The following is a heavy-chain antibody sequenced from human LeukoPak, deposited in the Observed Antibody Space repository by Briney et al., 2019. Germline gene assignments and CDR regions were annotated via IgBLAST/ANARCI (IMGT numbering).Heavy chain of an antibody. CDR3: ARDGYCHGSSCPFQH. CDR1: GYTFTGYF. D-gene: IGHD2-2*03. CDR2: IHPISGDT. Sequence: ASVKVSCKASGYTFTGYFMHWVRQVPGQGPEWMGWIHPISGDTNYAQKFQGRVTMTRDTSISTSYMEVTGLRSDDTAVYFCARDGYCHGSSCPFQHWGQGTMVTVSS. V-gene: IGHV1-2*02. J-gene: IGHJ1*01.